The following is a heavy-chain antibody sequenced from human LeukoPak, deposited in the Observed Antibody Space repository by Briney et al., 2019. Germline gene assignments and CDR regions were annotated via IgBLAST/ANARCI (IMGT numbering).Heavy chain of an antibody. CDR2: IRQDGSEK. V-gene: IGHV3-7*05. J-gene: IGHJ4*02. CDR1: GFTFSNYW. Sequence: QPGGSLRLSCAASGFTFSNYWMTWVRQAPGRGLEWVANIRQDGSEKYYVDSVKGRFTISRDNAKNSLYLQMNSLRAEDTAVYYCARGYVWGSDRYTDYWGQGTLVTVSS. CDR3: ARGYVWGSDRYTDY. D-gene: IGHD3-16*02.